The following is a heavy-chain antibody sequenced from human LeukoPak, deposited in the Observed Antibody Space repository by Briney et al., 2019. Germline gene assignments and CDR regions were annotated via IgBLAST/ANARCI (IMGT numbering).Heavy chain of an antibody. CDR2: IKQDGSEK. CDR3: ARQWTGYYYYMDV. J-gene: IGHJ6*03. CDR1: GFIFSSYW. V-gene: IGHV3-7*01. Sequence: GGSLRLSCAASGFIFSSYWMSWVRQAPGKGLEWVANIKQDGSEKYYVDSVKGRFTISRDNAKNSLYLQMNSLRAEDTAVYYCARQWTGYYYYMDVWGKGTTVTVSS. D-gene: IGHD6-19*01.